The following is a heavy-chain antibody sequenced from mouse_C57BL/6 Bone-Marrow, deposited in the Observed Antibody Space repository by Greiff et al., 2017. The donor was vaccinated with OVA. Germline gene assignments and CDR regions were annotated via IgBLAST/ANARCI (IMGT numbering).Heavy chain of an antibody. V-gene: IGHV2-6*01. CDR2: IWGVGST. CDR1: GFSFTSYG. CDR3: ASVGWDFAY. Sequence: VQGVESGPGLVAPSQSLSITCTVSGFSFTSYGVDWVRQSPGKGLEWLGVIWGVGSTNYYSALNSSLSISKDNSKSKVFLKMNSLQTDDTAMYYCASVGWDFAYWGQGTLVTVSA. D-gene: IGHD4-1*01. J-gene: IGHJ3*01.